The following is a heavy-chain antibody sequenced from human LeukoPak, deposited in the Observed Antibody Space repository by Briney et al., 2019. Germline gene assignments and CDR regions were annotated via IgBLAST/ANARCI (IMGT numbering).Heavy chain of an antibody. J-gene: IGHJ6*03. CDR1: GYTFTGYY. CDR3: ARDGGSYSGGLDYYYYYYMDV. Sequence: ASVKVSCKASGYTFTGYYMHWVRQAPGQGLEWMGRINPNSGGTNYAQKFQGRVTMTREPSISTAYMELSRLRSDDTAVYYCARDGGSYSGGLDYYYYYYMDVWGKGTTVTVSS. CDR2: INPNSGGT. V-gene: IGHV1-2*06. D-gene: IGHD1-26*01.